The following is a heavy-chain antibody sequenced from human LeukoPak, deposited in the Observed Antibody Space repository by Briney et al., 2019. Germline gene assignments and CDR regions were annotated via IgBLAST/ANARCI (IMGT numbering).Heavy chain of an antibody. V-gene: IGHV4-39*01. J-gene: IGHJ4*02. D-gene: IGHD4-17*01. Sequence: SETLPLTCTVSGGSISRSGYYWGWIRQPPGKGLEWIGSIYYSGSGYYNPSLKSRVTISVDTSKNQFSLKLTSVTAADTAVYYCAVAYDYGERIDYWGQGALVTVSS. CDR1: GGSISRSGYY. CDR3: AVAYDYGERIDY. CDR2: IYYSGSG.